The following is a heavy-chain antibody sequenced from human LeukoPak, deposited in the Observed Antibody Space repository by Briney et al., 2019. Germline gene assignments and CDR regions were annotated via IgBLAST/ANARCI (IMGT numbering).Heavy chain of an antibody. CDR2: ISYDGSNK. Sequence: PGGSLRLSCAASGFTFSSYGMHWVRQAPGKGLEWVAVISYDGSNKYYADSVKGRFTISRDNSKNSLYLQMNSLRAEDTAVYYCGRLVVAATSGGFVDYWGQGTLVTVSS. J-gene: IGHJ4*02. V-gene: IGHV3-30*03. CDR3: GRLVVAATSGGFVDY. CDR1: GFTFSSYG. D-gene: IGHD2-15*01.